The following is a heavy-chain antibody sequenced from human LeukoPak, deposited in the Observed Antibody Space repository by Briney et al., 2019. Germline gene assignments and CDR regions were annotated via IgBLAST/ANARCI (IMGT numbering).Heavy chain of an antibody. Sequence: GGSLRLSCAASGFTFSSYWMHWVRQVPGKRLMWVSRINGDGSNTAYADSVRGRFTISRDNAKNTLYLQMNSLRVEDTAVYYCTREVPTTYWGQGTLVTVSS. V-gene: IGHV3-74*03. CDR2: INGDGSNT. CDR1: GFTFSSYW. D-gene: IGHD5-12*01. CDR3: TREVPTTY. J-gene: IGHJ4*02.